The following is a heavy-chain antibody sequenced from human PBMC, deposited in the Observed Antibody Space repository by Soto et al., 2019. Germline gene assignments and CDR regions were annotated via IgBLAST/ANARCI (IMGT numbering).Heavy chain of an antibody. V-gene: IGHV4-39*01. J-gene: IGHJ3*02. CDR2: IYYSGST. CDR3: ATHREYYDFWSGYWGHAFDI. D-gene: IGHD3-3*01. CDR1: GGSISSSSHY. Sequence: QLQLQESGPGLVKPSETLSLTCTVSGGSISSSSHYWGWIRQPPGKGLEWIGSIYYSGSTYYNPSLTSRITISVDTSKNQLPRKLSSVTAADTAGYYCATHREYYDFWSGYWGHAFDIWGQGTMVTVSS.